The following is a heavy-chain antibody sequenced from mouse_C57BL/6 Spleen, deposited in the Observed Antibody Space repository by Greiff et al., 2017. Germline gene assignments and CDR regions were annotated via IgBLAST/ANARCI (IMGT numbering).Heavy chain of an antibody. CDR3: TRGRTGSFDY. CDR1: GFTFSSYA. D-gene: IGHD4-1*01. Sequence: EVQGVESGEGLVKPGGSLKLSCAASGFTFSSYAMSWVRQTPEKRLEWVAYISSGGDYIYYADTVQGRFTISRDNARNTQDMQMSRLKTEETAVYYCTRGRTGSFDYWGQGTTLTVSS. J-gene: IGHJ2*01. CDR2: ISSGGDYI. V-gene: IGHV5-9-1*02.